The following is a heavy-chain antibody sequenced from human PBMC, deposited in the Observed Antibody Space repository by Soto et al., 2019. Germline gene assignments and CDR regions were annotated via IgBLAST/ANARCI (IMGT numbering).Heavy chain of an antibody. CDR1: DGNSVGLG. Sequence: LVINPLPYTVADGNSVGLGWRWIRQPAGKGLEWIGRIYTSGSTNYNPSLKSRVTMPVDTSKNQFSLKLSSVTAADTAVYYCARDPRVGTTVADYRGHRTLVTVSP. J-gene: IGHJ4*01. V-gene: IGHV4-4*07. CDR2: IYTSGST. D-gene: IGHD1-26*01. CDR3: ARDPRVGTTVADY.